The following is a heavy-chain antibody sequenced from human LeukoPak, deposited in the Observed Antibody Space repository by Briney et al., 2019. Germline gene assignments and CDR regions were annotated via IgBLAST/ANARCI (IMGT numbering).Heavy chain of an antibody. CDR3: ATGIAAAGGAFDY. J-gene: IGHJ4*02. V-gene: IGHV1-46*01. CDR2: INPSGGST. Sequence: ASVKVSCKASGYTFTSYYMHWVRQAPGQGLEWMGIINPSGGSTSYAQKFQGRVTMTEDTSTDTAYMELSSLRSEDTAVYYCATGIAAAGGAFDYWGQGTLVTVSS. D-gene: IGHD6-13*01. CDR1: GYTFTSYY.